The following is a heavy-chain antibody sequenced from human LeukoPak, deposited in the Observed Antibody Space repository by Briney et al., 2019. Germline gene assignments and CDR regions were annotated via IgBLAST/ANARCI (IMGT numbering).Heavy chain of an antibody. CDR1: GFTFSNAW. J-gene: IGHJ4*02. Sequence: GGSLRLSCAASGFTFSNAWMSWVRQAPGKGLEWVGRIKSQTDGGTTDYAAPVKGRFTISRDDSKNTLYLQMNSLKTEDTAVYYCTTVTLLWFGELFGWGQGTLVTVSS. V-gene: IGHV3-15*01. CDR3: TTVTLLWFGELFG. D-gene: IGHD3-10*01. CDR2: IKSQTDGGTT.